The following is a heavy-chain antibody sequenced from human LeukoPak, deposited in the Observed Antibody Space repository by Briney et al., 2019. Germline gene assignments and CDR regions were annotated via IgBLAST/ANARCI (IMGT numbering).Heavy chain of an antibody. Sequence: GGSLRLSCTASGFTFRNYWMSWVRQAPGKGLECVAYIKEDGSDKNYVDSVKVRFTISRDNAKSSLYLQMNSLRVEDTAVDYCVRGTRSNSFWGQGTQVTVSS. CDR2: IKEDGSDK. J-gene: IGHJ4*02. CDR3: VRGTRSNSF. V-gene: IGHV3-7*01. CDR1: GFTFRNYW. D-gene: IGHD6-6*01.